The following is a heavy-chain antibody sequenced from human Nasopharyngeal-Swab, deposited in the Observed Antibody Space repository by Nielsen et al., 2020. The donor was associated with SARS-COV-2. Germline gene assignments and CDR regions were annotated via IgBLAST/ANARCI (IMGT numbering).Heavy chain of an antibody. CDR2: IHQSGST. Sequence: ISQPPGQGLEWMGFIHQSGSTTYSPSLKSRLTMSVDTSKNQFSLKLTSVTAADTALYYCARERTATGTLYYFDYWGQGTPVTVSS. J-gene: IGHJ4*02. V-gene: IGHV4-30-2*05. CDR3: ARERTATGTLYYFDY. D-gene: IGHD5-12*01.